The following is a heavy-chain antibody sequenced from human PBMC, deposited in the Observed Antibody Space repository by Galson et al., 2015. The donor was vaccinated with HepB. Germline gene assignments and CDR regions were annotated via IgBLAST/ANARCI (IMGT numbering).Heavy chain of an antibody. Sequence: SLRLSCATSGFTLKNCGMHWVRQAPGQGLEWIAVIYYDGSERLYADSVKGRFTVSRDDPKNTLYLHMNNVRADDTAIYYCARDMFGPLRGHSDYWGQGTLATVSS. V-gene: IGHV3-33*01. CDR1: GFTLKNCG. D-gene: IGHD3-10*02. J-gene: IGHJ4*02. CDR3: ARDMFGPLRGHSDY. CDR2: IYYDGSER.